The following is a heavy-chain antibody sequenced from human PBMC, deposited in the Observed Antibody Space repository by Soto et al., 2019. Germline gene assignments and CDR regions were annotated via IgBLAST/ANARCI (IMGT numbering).Heavy chain of an antibody. V-gene: IGHV3-74*01. CDR1: KFSFNNYW. CDR2: INHDGSKT. CDR3: VREPWGFSGTWYDY. J-gene: IGHJ4*02. Sequence: PGGSLRLSCAASKFSFNNYWMHWVRQVPGEGPAWVSRINHDGSKTEYADSVKGRFTISRDNTKNTLYLQMNSLRVEDTAMYYCVREPWGFSGTWYDYWGQGTLVTVSS. D-gene: IGHD6-13*01.